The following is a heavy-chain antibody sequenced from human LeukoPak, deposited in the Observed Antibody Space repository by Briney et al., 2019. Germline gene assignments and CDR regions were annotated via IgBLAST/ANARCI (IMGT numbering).Heavy chain of an antibody. J-gene: IGHJ4*02. Sequence: PGGSLRLSCAVSGFSISSYWMSWVRQAPGKGLEWVGNIKEDGGDKYYVDSVKGRFTISRDNAKNSLYLQMNSLRAEDTAVYYCARDFAYWGQGTLVTVSS. CDR1: GFSISSYW. V-gene: IGHV3-7*05. D-gene: IGHD3-3*01. CDR2: IKEDGGDK. CDR3: ARDFAY.